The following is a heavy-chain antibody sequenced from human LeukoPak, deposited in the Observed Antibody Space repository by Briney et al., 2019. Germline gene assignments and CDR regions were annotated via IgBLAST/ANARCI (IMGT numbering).Heavy chain of an antibody. J-gene: IGHJ3*02. CDR1: GFTFSSYA. V-gene: IGHV3-33*08. CDR2: IWYDGSNK. CDR3: ARALPGPMTTVSAFDI. D-gene: IGHD4-17*01. Sequence: GGSLRLSCAASGFTFSSYAMHWVRQAPGKGLEWVAVIWYDGSNKYYADSVKGRFTISRDNSKNTLYLQMNSLRAEDTAVYYCARALPGPMTTVSAFDIWGQGTMVTVSS.